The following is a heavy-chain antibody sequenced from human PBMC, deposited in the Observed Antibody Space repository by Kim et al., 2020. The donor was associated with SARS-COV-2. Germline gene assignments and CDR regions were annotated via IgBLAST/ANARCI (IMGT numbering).Heavy chain of an antibody. J-gene: IGHJ4*02. D-gene: IGHD6-13*01. Sequence: SETLSLTCAVYGGSFSGYYWSWIRQPPGKGLEWIGEINHSGSTNYNPSLKSRVTISVDTSKNQFSLKLSSVTAADTAVYYCAREWGPIAALFDYWGQGTLVTVSS. CDR1: GGSFSGYY. CDR3: AREWGPIAALFDY. V-gene: IGHV4-34*01. CDR2: INHSGST.